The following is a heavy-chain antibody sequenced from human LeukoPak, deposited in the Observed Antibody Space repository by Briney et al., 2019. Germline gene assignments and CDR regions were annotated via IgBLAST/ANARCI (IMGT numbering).Heavy chain of an antibody. CDR2: IYYSGTT. CDR1: GGSISGYY. J-gene: IGHJ4*02. Sequence: PSETLSLTCAVSGGSISGYYWNWIRQPPGKGLEWIGYIYYSGTTNYNPSLKSRVSMSVDTSKNQFSLRLSSVTAADTAVYYCARVASSGYYVDYWGQGTLVTVSS. CDR3: ARVASSGYYVDY. V-gene: IGHV4-59*12. D-gene: IGHD3-22*01.